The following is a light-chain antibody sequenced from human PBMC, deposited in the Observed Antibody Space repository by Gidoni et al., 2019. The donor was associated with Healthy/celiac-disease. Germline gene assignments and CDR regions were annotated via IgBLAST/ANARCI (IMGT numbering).Light chain of an antibody. CDR2: SNN. CDR1: SSNIGSNT. CDR3: AAWDDSLNAVV. Sequence: QSVLTQPPSASGTPGQRVTISCSGSSSNIGSNTVNWYQQLPGTAPKRLIYSNNQRPPGVPDRFSGSKSGTSASLAISWLQSEDEADYYCAAWDDSLNAVVFGTGTKVTVL. J-gene: IGLJ1*01. V-gene: IGLV1-44*01.